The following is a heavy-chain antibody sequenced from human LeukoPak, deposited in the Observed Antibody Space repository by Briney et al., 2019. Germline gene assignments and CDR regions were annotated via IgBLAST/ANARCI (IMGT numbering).Heavy chain of an antibody. CDR2: ISSSSSTI. Sequence: GGSLRLSCAASGFTFSSYSMNWVRQAPGKGLEWVSYISSSSSTIYYADSVKGRFTISRDNAKNSLYLQINSLRAEDTAVYYCAREGPNDAFDIWSQGTMVTVSS. J-gene: IGHJ3*02. CDR3: AREGPNDAFDI. V-gene: IGHV3-48*01. CDR1: GFTFSSYS.